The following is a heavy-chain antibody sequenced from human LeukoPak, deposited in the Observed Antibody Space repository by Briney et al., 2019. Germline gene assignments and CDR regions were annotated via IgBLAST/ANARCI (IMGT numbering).Heavy chain of an antibody. CDR1: GYTFTGYF. CDR3: ARGHRYSYGYGY. J-gene: IGHJ4*02. D-gene: IGHD5-18*01. V-gene: IGHV1-8*02. Sequence: ASVKVSCKASGYTFTGYFMHWVRQAPGQGLEWMGWMNPNSGNTGYAQKFQGRVTMTRNTSISTAYMELSSLRSEDTAVYYCARGHRYSYGYGYWGQGTLVTVSS. CDR2: MNPNSGNT.